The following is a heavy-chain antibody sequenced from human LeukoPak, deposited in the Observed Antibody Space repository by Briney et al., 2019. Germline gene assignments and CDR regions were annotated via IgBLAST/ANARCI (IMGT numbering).Heavy chain of an antibody. V-gene: IGHV3-21*01. D-gene: IGHD3-22*01. Sequence: GGSLRLSCAASGFTFSSYSMNWVRQAPGKGLEWVSSISTGSSYIYYADSVKGRFTISRDNAKNSLYLQMNSLRAEDTAVYYCAKDFPYYYDTSGYYQDSWGQGTLATVSS. J-gene: IGHJ4*02. CDR2: ISTGSSYI. CDR3: AKDFPYYYDTSGYYQDS. CDR1: GFTFSSYS.